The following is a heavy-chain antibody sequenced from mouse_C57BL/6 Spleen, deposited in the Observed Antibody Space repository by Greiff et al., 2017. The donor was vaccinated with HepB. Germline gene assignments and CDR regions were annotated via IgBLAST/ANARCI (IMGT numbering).Heavy chain of an antibody. CDR3: ARGGWEYYFDY. V-gene: IGHV5-4*03. D-gene: IGHD4-1*01. CDR2: ISDGGSYT. Sequence: EVMLVESGGGLVKPGGSLKLSCAASGFTFSSYAMSWVRQTPEKRLEWVATISDGGSYTYYPDNVKGRFTISRDNAKNNLYLQMSHLKSEDTAMYYCARGGWEYYFDYWGQGTTLTVSS. CDR1: GFTFSSYA. J-gene: IGHJ2*01.